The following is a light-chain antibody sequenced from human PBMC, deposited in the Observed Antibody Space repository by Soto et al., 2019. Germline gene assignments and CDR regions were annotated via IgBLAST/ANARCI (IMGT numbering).Light chain of an antibody. CDR2: EVT. Sequence: QSVLTQPPSASGSLGQSVTISCTGTSSDIGGYEHVSWYQQYPGKAPKLMIYEVTRRPSGVPDRFSGSKSGNTASLTVSGLQAEDEADYYCSSYAGSNKLFGGGTQLTVL. V-gene: IGLV2-8*01. J-gene: IGLJ7*01. CDR1: SSDIGGYEH. CDR3: SSYAGSNKL.